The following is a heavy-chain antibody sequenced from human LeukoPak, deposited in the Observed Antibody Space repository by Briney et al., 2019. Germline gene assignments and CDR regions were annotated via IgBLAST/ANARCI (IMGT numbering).Heavy chain of an antibody. CDR2: ISWNSGSI. D-gene: IGHD5-18*01. CDR1: GFTFDDYA. Sequence: PGGSLRLSCAASGFTFDDYAMHWVRQAPGKGLEWVSGISWNSGSIGYADSVKGRFTISRDNAKNSLYLQMNSLRAEDTALYYCAKDLRRGGYSYTQAFDIWGQGTMVTVSS. V-gene: IGHV3-9*01. J-gene: IGHJ3*02. CDR3: AKDLRRGGYSYTQAFDI.